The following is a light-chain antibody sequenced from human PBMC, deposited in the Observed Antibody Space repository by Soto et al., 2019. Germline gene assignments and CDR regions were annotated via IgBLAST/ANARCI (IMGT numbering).Light chain of an antibody. J-gene: IGLJ2*01. CDR3: AAWDDSLRVL. CDR1: SSNIESHT. Sequence: QSVLTQPPSASGTPGQRVTISCSGSSSNIESHTVNWYQQLPGTAPKLLIYSNDQRPSGVPDRFSGSKSGTSDSLAISRLQSEDEADYYCAAWDDSLRVLFGGGTKVTVL. V-gene: IGLV1-44*01. CDR2: SND.